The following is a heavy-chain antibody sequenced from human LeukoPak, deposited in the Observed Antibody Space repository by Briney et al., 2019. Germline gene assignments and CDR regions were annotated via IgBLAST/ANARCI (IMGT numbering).Heavy chain of an antibody. Sequence: GGSLRLSCAASGFTVSSNYMSWVRQAPGKGLEWVSAISGSGGSTYYADSVKGRFTISRDNSKNTLYLQMNSLRAEDTAVYYCARDQEGVWFDPWGQGTLVTVSS. CDR3: ARDQEGVWFDP. V-gene: IGHV3-23*01. CDR1: GFTVSSNY. D-gene: IGHD3-16*01. J-gene: IGHJ5*02. CDR2: ISGSGGST.